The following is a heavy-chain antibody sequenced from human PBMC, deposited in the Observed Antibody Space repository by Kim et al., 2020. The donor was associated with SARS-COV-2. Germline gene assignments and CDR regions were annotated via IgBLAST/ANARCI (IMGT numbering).Heavy chain of an antibody. J-gene: IGHJ6*02. CDR2: IWYDGSNK. V-gene: IGHV3-33*01. CDR3: ARDGITMVRGGNHEYYYYYGMDV. CDR1: GFTFSSYG. Sequence: GGSLRLSCAASGFTFSSYGMHWVRQAPGKGLEWVAVIWYDGSNKYYSASVKGRFTISRDNSKNTLYLQMNSLRAEDTAVYYCARDGITMVRGGNHEYYYYYGMDVWGQGTTVTVSS. D-gene: IGHD3-10*01.